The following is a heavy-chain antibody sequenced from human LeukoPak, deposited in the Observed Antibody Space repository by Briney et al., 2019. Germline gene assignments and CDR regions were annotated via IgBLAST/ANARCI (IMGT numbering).Heavy chain of an antibody. J-gene: IGHJ4*02. D-gene: IGHD1-1*01. CDR2: ISSSSSYI. Sequence: GGSLRLSCAASGFTFTDYYMSWIRQAPGKGLEWVSSISSSSSYIYYADSVKGRFTISRDNAKNSLYLQMNSLRAEDTAVYYCARDLPRRNWNDGDYWGQGTLVTVSS. V-gene: IGHV3-11*06. CDR1: GFTFTDYY. CDR3: ARDLPRRNWNDGDY.